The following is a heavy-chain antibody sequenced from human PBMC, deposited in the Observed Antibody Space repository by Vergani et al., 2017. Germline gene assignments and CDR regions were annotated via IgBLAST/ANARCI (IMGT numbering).Heavy chain of an antibody. V-gene: IGHV4-59*01. CDR2: IYYSGST. CDR3: ARVSHKGYGSGLLGHKYFDY. Sequence: QVQLQQWGPGLVKPSETLSLTCTVSGGSISSYYWSWIRQPPGKGLEWIGYIYYSGSTNYNPSLKSRVTISVDTSKNQFSLKLSSVTAADTAVYYCARVSHKGYGSGLLGHKYFDYWGQGTLVTVSS. J-gene: IGHJ4*02. D-gene: IGHD3-10*01. CDR1: GGSISSYY.